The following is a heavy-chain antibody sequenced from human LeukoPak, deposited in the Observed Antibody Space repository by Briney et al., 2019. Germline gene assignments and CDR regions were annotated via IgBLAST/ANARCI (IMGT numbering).Heavy chain of an antibody. J-gene: IGHJ4*02. CDR3: AREGHDLLTGDRYYFKY. CDR1: GGSISYYY. V-gene: IGHV4-59*01. CDR2: IHYSGST. D-gene: IGHD3-9*01. Sequence: SETLSLTCTVSGGSISYYYWSWIRQSPGKGLEWIGYIHYSGSTNYNPSLKSRVTISLDTSKKQFSLNLSSVTAADTAVYYCAREGHDLLTGDRYYFKYWGQGALVTVSA.